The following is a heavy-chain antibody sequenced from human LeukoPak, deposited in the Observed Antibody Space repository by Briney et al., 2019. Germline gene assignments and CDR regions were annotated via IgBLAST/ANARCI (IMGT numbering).Heavy chain of an antibody. CDR1: GGSISSGGYY. Sequence: SETLSLTCTVSGGSISSGGYYWSWLRQPPGKGLEWIGYIYDSGSTYDNPSLKSRVTISVDRSKNQFSLKLSSVTAADTAVYYCARHSSGWYDFDYWGQGTLVTVSS. J-gene: IGHJ4*02. V-gene: IGHV4-30-2*01. CDR3: ARHSSGWYDFDY. D-gene: IGHD6-19*01. CDR2: IYDSGST.